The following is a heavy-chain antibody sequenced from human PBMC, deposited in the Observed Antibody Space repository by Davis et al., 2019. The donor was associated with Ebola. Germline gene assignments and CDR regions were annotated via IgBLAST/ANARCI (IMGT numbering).Heavy chain of an antibody. D-gene: IGHD2-2*01. Sequence: MPSETLSLTCTVSGGSISSYSWSWIRQPPGQRLEWSGYIYYSGSTNYTPSLKSRVTITVDTSKNQFALKLSSVTAADTAVYYCARGRSSPRYYYYYMDVWGKGTTVTVSS. CDR2: IYYSGST. CDR1: GGSISSYS. CDR3: ARGRSSPRYYYYYMDV. J-gene: IGHJ6*03. V-gene: IGHV4-59*01.